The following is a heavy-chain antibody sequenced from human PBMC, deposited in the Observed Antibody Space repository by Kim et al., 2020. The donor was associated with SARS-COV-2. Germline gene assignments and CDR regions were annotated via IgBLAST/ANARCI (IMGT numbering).Heavy chain of an antibody. CDR3: ARGANYFDY. CDR2: SGDP. J-gene: IGHJ4*02. Sequence: SGDPYYAQNFQGRVTMTPDTSTNTAYVELRSLRPDDTAVYYCARGANYFDYWGQGTLVTVSS. V-gene: IGHV1-18*01.